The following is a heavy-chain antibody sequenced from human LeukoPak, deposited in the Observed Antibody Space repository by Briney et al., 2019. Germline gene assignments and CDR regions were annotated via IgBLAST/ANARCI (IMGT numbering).Heavy chain of an antibody. J-gene: IGHJ4*02. D-gene: IGHD4-17*01. CDR3: ARQGYGDRYYFDY. CDR2: IYYSGST. CDR1: GGSISSYY. V-gene: IGHV4-59*08. Sequence: SETLSLTCTVSGGSISSYYWSWIRQPPGKGLEWIGYIYYSGSTNYNPSLKSRVTISVDTSKNQFSLKLTSVTAADTAVYYCARQGYGDRYYFDYWGRGTLVTVSS.